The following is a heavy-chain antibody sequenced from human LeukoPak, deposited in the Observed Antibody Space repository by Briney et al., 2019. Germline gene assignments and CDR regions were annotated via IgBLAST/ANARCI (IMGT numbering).Heavy chain of an antibody. J-gene: IGHJ5*02. Sequence: SVKVSCKASGGTFSSYAISWVRQAPGQGLEWMGGIIPIFGTANYAQKFQGRVTITADESTSTAYMELSSLRSEDTAVYYCARSTPDGGYSYGTYYAWFDPWGQGTLVTVSS. D-gene: IGHD5-18*01. CDR1: GGTFSSYA. CDR3: ARSTPDGGYSYGTYYAWFDP. CDR2: IIPIFGTA. V-gene: IGHV1-69*01.